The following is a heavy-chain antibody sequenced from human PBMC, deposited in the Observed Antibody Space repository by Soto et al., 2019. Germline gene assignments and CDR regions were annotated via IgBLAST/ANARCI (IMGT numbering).Heavy chain of an antibody. Sequence: SDTLSLTCTVSGGSISSSGYYWGWIRQPPGKGLECIGSIYFSGSTYYNPSLKSRVTISVHRSKNQFSLKLTSVPAADAAIFYCARQLRDEDFYFDSWGQGTLVTVCS. CDR1: GGSISSSGYY. J-gene: IGHJ4*02. V-gene: IGHV4-39*01. CDR3: ARQLRDEDFYFDS. CDR2: IYFSGST. D-gene: IGHD2-15*01.